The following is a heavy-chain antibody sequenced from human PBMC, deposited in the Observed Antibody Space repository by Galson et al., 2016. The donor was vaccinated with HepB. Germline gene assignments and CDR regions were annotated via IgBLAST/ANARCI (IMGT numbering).Heavy chain of an antibody. CDR1: GFTFSYYA. D-gene: IGHD6-25*01. CDR3: ARDYCGGSGCPPGGY. CDR2: MSYDGSSK. V-gene: IGHV3-30-3*01. Sequence: SLRLSCAASGFTFSYYAMYWVRQAPGKGLEWVAVMSYDGSSKNYADSVKGRFTISRDNSKSTLYLQMNSLRAKDTAVYYCARDYCGGSGCPPGGYWGQGTLVTVAA. J-gene: IGHJ4*02.